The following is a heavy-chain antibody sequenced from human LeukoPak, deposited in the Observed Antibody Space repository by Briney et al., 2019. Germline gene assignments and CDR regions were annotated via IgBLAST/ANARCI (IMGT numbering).Heavy chain of an antibody. CDR3: ATPPSGSYYVDAFDI. Sequence: ASVKVSCKVSGYTLTELSMHWVRQAPGKGLEWMGGFDPEDGETIYAQKFQGRVTMTEDTSTDTAYMELSSLRSEDTAVYYCATPPSGSYYVDAFDIWGQGTMVTASS. CDR2: FDPEDGET. CDR1: GYTLTELS. V-gene: IGHV1-24*01. D-gene: IGHD1-26*01. J-gene: IGHJ3*02.